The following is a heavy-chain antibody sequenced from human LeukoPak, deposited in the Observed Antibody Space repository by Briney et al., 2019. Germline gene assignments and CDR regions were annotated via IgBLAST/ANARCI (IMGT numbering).Heavy chain of an antibody. J-gene: IGHJ4*02. CDR1: GGSFSGYY. V-gene: IGHV4-34*01. D-gene: IGHD6-25*01. CDR2: INHSGST. CDR3: ARVSGSGHFDY. Sequence: SETLSLTCAVYGGSFSGYYWSWIRQPPGKGLEWIGEINHSGSTNYNPSLKSRVTISVDTSKNQFSLKLSSVTAADTAVYYCARVSGSGHFDYWGQGTLVTVSS.